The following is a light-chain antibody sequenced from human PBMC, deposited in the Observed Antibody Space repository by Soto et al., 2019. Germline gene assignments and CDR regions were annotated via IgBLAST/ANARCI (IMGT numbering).Light chain of an antibody. CDR2: AAS. J-gene: IGKJ5*01. Sequence: DIQMTQSPSSLSASVGDRVTITCRASQSISSYLNWYQQKPGKAPKLLIYAASSLQSGVPSRFSGSGSGTDFDLTIISLQPEDFAPYYCQQSDSTPNTFGQGTRLEIK. CDR3: QQSDSTPNT. CDR1: QSISSY. V-gene: IGKV1-39*01.